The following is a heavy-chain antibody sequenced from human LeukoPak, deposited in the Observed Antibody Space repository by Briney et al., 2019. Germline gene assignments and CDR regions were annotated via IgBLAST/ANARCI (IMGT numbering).Heavy chain of an antibody. CDR3: ARGSLDDYGGNSARYNWFDA. CDR2: IYYSANT. J-gene: IGHJ5*02. CDR1: GGSTTSHY. Sequence: PSETLSLTCTVSGGSTTSHYWNWIRQSPEKGLEWIGYIYYSANTNYNPSLKSRVTILVDTPKNHFSLRLSSVTAADTAVYYCARGSLDDYGGNSARYNWFDAWGQGILVTVSS. D-gene: IGHD4-23*01. V-gene: IGHV4-59*11.